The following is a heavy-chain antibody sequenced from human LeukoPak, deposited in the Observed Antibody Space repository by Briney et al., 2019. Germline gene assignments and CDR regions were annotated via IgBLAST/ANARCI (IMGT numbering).Heavy chain of an antibody. CDR2: IYPGDSDT. CDR1: GYSFTSYW. D-gene: IGHD3-10*01. CDR3: ARYYYPTNWFDP. V-gene: IGHV5-51*01. Sequence: GESLKISCKGSGYSFTSYWIGWVRPMPGKGLEWMGIIYPGDSDTRYRPSFQGQVTISADKSIRTAYLQWCSLDASHTAMHHCARYYYPTNWFDPWGQGTLVTVSS. J-gene: IGHJ5*02.